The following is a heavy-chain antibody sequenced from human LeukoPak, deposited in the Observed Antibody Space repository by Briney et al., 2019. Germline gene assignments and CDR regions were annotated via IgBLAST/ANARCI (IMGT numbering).Heavy chain of an antibody. D-gene: IGHD2-15*01. Sequence: GGSLRLSCAASGFTFSSYAMSWVRQAPGKGLEWVSAISGSGGSTYYADSVKGRFTISRDNSKNTLYLQMNSLRAEDTAVYYCAKEQLYCSGGSCLGLFDYWGQGTLVTVSS. CDR1: GFTFSSYA. CDR2: ISGSGGST. J-gene: IGHJ4*02. CDR3: AKEQLYCSGGSCLGLFDY. V-gene: IGHV3-23*01.